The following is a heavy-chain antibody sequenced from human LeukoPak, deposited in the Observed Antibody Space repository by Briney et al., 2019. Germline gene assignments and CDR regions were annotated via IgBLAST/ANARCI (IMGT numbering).Heavy chain of an antibody. D-gene: IGHD2-15*01. CDR1: GGTFSSYA. CDR2: IIPILGIA. J-gene: IGHJ4*02. CDR3: ARGRKVVADFDY. Sequence: SVKVSCKASGGTFSSYAISWVRQAPGQGLEWMGRIIPILGIANYAQKFQGRVTITADKSTSTAYMELSSLRSEDTAVYYCARGRKVVADFDYWGQGTLVTVSS. V-gene: IGHV1-69*04.